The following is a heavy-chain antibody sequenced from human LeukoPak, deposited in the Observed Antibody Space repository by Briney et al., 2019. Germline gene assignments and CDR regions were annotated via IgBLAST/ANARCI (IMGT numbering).Heavy chain of an antibody. CDR1: GFTFSSYA. Sequence: PGRSLRLSCAASGFTFSSYAMHWVRQAPGKGLEWVAVIWYDGSNKYYADSVKGRFTISRDNSKNTLYLQMNSLRAEDTAVYYCAREKRIAAAGIGNWFDPWGQGTLVTVSS. D-gene: IGHD6-13*01. J-gene: IGHJ5*02. CDR2: IWYDGSNK. CDR3: AREKRIAAAGIGNWFDP. V-gene: IGHV3-33*08.